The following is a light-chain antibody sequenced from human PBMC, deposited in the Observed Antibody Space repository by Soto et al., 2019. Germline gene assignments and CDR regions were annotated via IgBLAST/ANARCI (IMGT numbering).Light chain of an antibody. CDR2: EVS. V-gene: IGLV2-14*01. Sequence: QSALTQPASVSGSPGQSITISCTGTSSDVGAYNYVSWYQQHPGKAPQLMIHEVSKRPSGVSNRFSGSKSGNTASLTISGLQAEDEADYYCSSYTSSSTPDVFGTGTKVTVL. CDR3: SSYTSSSTPDV. J-gene: IGLJ1*01. CDR1: SSDVGAYNY.